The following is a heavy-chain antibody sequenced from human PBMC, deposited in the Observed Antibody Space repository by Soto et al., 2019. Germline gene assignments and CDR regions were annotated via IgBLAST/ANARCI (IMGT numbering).Heavy chain of an antibody. CDR3: ARRVTDYDILTGYSLVTYYFDY. CDR2: IYYSGST. CDR1: GGSISSYY. Sequence: SETLSLTCTVSGGSISSYYWSWIRQPPGKGLEWIGYIYYSGSTNYNPSLKSRVTISVDTSKNQFSLKLSSVTAADTAVYYCARRVTDYDILTGYSLVTYYFDYWGQGTLVTVSS. D-gene: IGHD3-9*01. J-gene: IGHJ4*02. V-gene: IGHV4-59*08.